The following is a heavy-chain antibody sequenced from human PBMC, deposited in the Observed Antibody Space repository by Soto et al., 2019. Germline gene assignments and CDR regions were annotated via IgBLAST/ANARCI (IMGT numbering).Heavy chain of an antibody. V-gene: IGHV3-9*01. J-gene: IGHJ4*02. Sequence: EVQLVESGGGLVQPGRSLRLSCAASGFTFDDYAMHWVRQAPGKGLEWVSGISWNSGSIGYADSVKGRFTISRDNAKNSLDLQMNRLRAEDTAFYYCAKDFTSSPSQFDYWGQGTLVTVSS. CDR3: AKDFTSSPSQFDY. CDR1: GFTFDDYA. CDR2: ISWNSGSI. D-gene: IGHD6-13*01.